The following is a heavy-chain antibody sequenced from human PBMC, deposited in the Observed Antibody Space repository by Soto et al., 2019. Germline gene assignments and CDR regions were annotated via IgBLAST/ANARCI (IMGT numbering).Heavy chain of an antibody. CDR1: GYAFTSYD. V-gene: IGHV1-8*01. Sequence: ASVKVSCKASGYAFTSYDINWVRQATGQGLEWMGWMNPNSGNTGYAQKFQGRVTMTRNTSISTAYMELSSLRSEDTAVYYCARGLPDPPVYIWGSYRTIAVAKYYFDSWGQGTRVTVSS. CDR3: ARGLPDPPVYIWGSYRTIAVAKYYFDS. D-gene: IGHD3-16*02. CDR2: MNPNSGNT. J-gene: IGHJ4*02.